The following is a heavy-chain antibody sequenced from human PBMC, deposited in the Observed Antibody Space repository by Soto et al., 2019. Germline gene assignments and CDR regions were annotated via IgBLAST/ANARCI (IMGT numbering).Heavy chain of an antibody. V-gene: IGHV3-21*01. CDR2: ISSSSSYI. J-gene: IGHJ4*02. CDR3: ARDGSSGWWYHFDY. Sequence: PGGSLRLSCAAFGFTFSSYSMNWVRQAPGKGLEWVSSISSSSSYIYYADSVKGRFTISRDNAKNSLYLQMNSLRAEDTAVYYCARDGSSGWWYHFDYWGQGTLVTVSS. CDR1: GFTFSSYS. D-gene: IGHD6-19*01.